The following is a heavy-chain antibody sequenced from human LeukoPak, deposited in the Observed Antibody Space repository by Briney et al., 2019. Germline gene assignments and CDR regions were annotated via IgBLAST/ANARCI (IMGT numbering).Heavy chain of an antibody. CDR2: ISGSGGST. V-gene: IGHV3-23*01. CDR3: AKGVSGAQRVTPVDY. Sequence: GGTLRLSCAASGFTFSSYGMSWVRQAPGKGLEWVSAISGSGGSTYYADSVKGRFTISRDNSKNTLYLQMNSLRAEDTAVYYCAKGVSGAQRVTPVDYWGQGTLVTVSS. CDR1: GFTFSSYG. J-gene: IGHJ4*02. D-gene: IGHD4-23*01.